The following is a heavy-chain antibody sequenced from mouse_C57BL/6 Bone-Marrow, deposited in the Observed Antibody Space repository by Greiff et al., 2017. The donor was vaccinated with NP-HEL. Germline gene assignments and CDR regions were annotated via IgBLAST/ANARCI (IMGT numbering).Heavy chain of an antibody. J-gene: IGHJ2*01. CDR1: GYSITSDY. Sequence: EVQLQESGPGLAKPSQTLSLTCSFTGYSITSDYWNWIRKFPGNKLEYMGYISYSCSTYYNPSLKSRISITRDTSKNQYYLQLNSVTTEDTATYYCTRYMDYYGSSRSQDYFDYWGQGTTLTVSS. CDR2: ISYSCST. CDR3: TRYMDYYGSSRSQDYFDY. D-gene: IGHD1-1*01. V-gene: IGHV3-8*01.